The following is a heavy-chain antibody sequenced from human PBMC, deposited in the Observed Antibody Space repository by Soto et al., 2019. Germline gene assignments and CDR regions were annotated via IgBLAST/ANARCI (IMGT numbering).Heavy chain of an antibody. V-gene: IGHV3-23*01. J-gene: IGHJ4*02. D-gene: IGHD6-13*01. CDR3: AKDRLPSSSWAPPFDY. CDR1: GFTFSSYA. Sequence: GGSLRLSCAASGFTFSSYAMSWVRQAPGKGLEWVSAISGSGGSTYYADSVKGRFTISRDNSKNTLYLQMNSLRAEDTAVYYCAKDRLPSSSWAPPFDYWGQGTLVTVSS. CDR2: ISGSGGST.